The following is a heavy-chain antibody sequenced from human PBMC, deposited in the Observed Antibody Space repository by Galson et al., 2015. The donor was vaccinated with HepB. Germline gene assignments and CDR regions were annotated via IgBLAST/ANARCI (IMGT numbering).Heavy chain of an antibody. CDR3: VKGSRYPLPNPSDF. CDR2: ISAGAYST. J-gene: IGHJ4*02. V-gene: IGHV3-23*01. CDR1: GFIFTNYA. Sequence: SLRLSCAASGFIFTNYAMTWVRQAPGKGLEWVSSISAGAYSTYYADSVKGRFTISRDNSKNTVYLQMNSLRAEDTALYYCVKGSRYPLPNPSDFWGQGTLVTVSS. D-gene: IGHD2-2*01.